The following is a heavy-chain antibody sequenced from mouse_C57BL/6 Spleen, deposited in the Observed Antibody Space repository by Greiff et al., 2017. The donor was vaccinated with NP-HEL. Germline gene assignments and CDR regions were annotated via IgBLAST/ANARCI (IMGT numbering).Heavy chain of an antibody. V-gene: IGHV5-17*01. J-gene: IGHJ4*01. Sequence: EVQLQESGGGLVKPGGSLKLSCAASGFTFSDYGMHWVRQAPEKGLEWVAYISSGSSTIYYAATVKGRFPISRDNAKNTLFLQMTSLRSEDTAMYYSARPSIVRYAMDYWGQGTSVTVSS. CDR2: ISSGSSTI. CDR3: ARPSIVRYAMDY. CDR1: GFTFSDYG. D-gene: IGHD2-12*01.